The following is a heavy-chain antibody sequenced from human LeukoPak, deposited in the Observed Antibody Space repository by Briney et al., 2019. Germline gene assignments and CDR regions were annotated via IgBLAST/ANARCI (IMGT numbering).Heavy chain of an antibody. J-gene: IGHJ4*02. CDR1: GGSISSYY. CDR2: IYYSGST. V-gene: IGHV4-59*08. D-gene: IGHD3-10*01. CDR3: ARRPYYGSGSPFDY. Sequence: PSETLSLTCTVSGGSISSYYWSWIRQPPGKGLEWIGYIYYSGSTNYNPSLKSQVTTSVDTSKNQFSLKLSSVTAADTAVHYCARRPYYGSGSPFDYWGQGTLVTVSS.